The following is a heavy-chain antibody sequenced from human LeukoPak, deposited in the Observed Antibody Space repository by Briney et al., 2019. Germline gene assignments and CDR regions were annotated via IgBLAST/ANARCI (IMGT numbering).Heavy chain of an antibody. CDR2: IYYSGST. D-gene: IGHD6-19*01. J-gene: IGHJ4*02. CDR1: GGSISSYY. V-gene: IGHV4-59*01. Sequence: PSETLPLTCTVSGGSISSYYWSWIRQPPGKGLEWIGYIYYSGSTNYNPSLKSRVTISVDTSKNQFSLKLSSVTAADTAVYYCARDRSGWPDYWGQGTLVTVSS. CDR3: ARDRSGWPDY.